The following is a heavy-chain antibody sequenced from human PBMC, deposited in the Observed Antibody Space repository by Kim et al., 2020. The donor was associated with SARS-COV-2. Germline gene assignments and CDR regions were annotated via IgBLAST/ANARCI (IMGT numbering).Heavy chain of an antibody. Sequence: ASVKVSCKASGYTFTGYYMHWVRQAPGQGLEWMGWINPNSGGTNYAQKFQGRVTMTRDTSISTAYMELSRLRSDDTAVYYCARDRTDFLRWYFDLWGRGTLVTVSS. CDR2: INPNSGGT. CDR1: GYTFTGYY. V-gene: IGHV1-2*02. CDR3: ARDRTDFLRWYFDL. J-gene: IGHJ2*01.